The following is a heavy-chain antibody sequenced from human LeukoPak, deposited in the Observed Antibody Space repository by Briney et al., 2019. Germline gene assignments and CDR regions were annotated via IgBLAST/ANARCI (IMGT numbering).Heavy chain of an antibody. D-gene: IGHD6-6*01. J-gene: IGHJ4*02. Sequence: PGGSLRLSCAASGFTFSGSAMHWVRQASGKGLEWVGRIRSKANSYATAYAASVKGRFTISRDDSKNTAYLQMNSLKTEDTAVYYCTRQSDYSSSSYIYWGQGTLVTVSS. V-gene: IGHV3-73*01. CDR3: TRQSDYSSSSYIY. CDR1: GFTFSGSA. CDR2: IRSKANSYAT.